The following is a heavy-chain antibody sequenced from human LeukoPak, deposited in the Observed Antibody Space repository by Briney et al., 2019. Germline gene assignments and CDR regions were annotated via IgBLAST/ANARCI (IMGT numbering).Heavy chain of an antibody. D-gene: IGHD1-26*01. CDR3: ARDSGSYSYFDY. CDR1: GGSISSSSYY. V-gene: IGHV4-39*02. Sequence: PSETLSLTCTVSGGSISSSSYYWGWIRQPPGKGLEWIGSIYYSGSTYYNPSLKSRVTISVDTSKNQFSLKLSSVTAADTAVYYCARDSGSYSYFDYWGQGTLVTVSS. J-gene: IGHJ4*02. CDR2: IYYSGST.